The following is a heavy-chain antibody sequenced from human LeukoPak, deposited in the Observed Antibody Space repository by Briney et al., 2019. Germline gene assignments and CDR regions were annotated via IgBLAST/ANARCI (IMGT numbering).Heavy chain of an antibody. Sequence: GGSLRLSCAASGFTFSSYVMSWVRQAPGKGLEWVSAISGSCGSTYYAVSVKGRFTISRDKSKNTLSLQMNILRAEDTAVYYCAKDRHFEGSRSSTWEWDVWGKGTTVTISS. D-gene: IGHD3-10*01. J-gene: IGHJ6*04. CDR1: GFTFSSYV. V-gene: IGHV3-23*01. CDR2: ISGSCGST. CDR3: AKDRHFEGSRSSTWEWDV.